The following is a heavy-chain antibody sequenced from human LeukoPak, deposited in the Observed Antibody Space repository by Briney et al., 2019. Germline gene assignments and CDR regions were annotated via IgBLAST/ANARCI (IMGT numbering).Heavy chain of an antibody. CDR1: GYTFTSYG. CDR3: ARGGFTMVRGALDY. CDR2: ISGYNDNK. V-gene: IGHV1-18*01. Sequence: ASVKVSCKASGYTFTSYGISWVRQAPGQGLEWMGWISGYNDNKNYAQKFQGRVTMTTETSTSTAYMELRSLRSDDTAVYYCARGGFTMVRGALDYWGQGTLVTVSS. J-gene: IGHJ4*02. D-gene: IGHD3-10*01.